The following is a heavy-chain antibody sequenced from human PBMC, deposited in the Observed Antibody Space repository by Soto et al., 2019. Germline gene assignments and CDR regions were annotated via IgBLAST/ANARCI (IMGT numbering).Heavy chain of an antibody. J-gene: IGHJ3*02. Sequence: QVQLVQSGAEVKKPGASVKVSCKASGYTFTSYYMHWVRQAPGQGLEWMGIINPSGGSTSYAQKFQGRVTMTRATSTSTVYMELSSLRSEDTAVYYCAKPVRGHHDAFDIWGQGTMVTVSS. CDR2: INPSGGST. CDR1: GYTFTSYY. CDR3: AKPVRGHHDAFDI. V-gene: IGHV1-46*03.